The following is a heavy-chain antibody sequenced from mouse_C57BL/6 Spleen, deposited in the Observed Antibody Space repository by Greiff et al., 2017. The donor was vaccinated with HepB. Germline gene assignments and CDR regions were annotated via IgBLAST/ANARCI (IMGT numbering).Heavy chain of an antibody. CDR3: ASDYGSNDGEGAMDY. V-gene: IGHV1-4*01. CDR1: GYTFTSYT. Sequence: VQLQQSGAELARPGASVKMSCKASGYTFTSYTMHWVKQRPGQGLEWIGYINPSSGYTKYNQKFKDKATLTADKSSSTAYMQLSSLTSEDSAVYYCASDYGSNDGEGAMDYWGQGTAVTVSS. CDR2: INPSSGYT. J-gene: IGHJ4*01. D-gene: IGHD1-1*01.